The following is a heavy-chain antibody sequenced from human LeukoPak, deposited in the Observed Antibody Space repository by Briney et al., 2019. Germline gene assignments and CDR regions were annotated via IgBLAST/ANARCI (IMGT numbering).Heavy chain of an antibody. CDR3: ARGRGSPLVRAFDI. CDR1: GGSISSSSYY. V-gene: IGHV4-39*01. CDR2: IYYSGST. Sequence: PSETLSLTCTVSGGSISSSSYYWGWIRQPPGKGLEWIGSIYYSGSTYYNPSLKSRVTISVDTSKNQFSLKLSSVTAADTAVYYRARGRGSPLVRAFDIWGQGTMVTVSS. J-gene: IGHJ3*02. D-gene: IGHD1-26*01.